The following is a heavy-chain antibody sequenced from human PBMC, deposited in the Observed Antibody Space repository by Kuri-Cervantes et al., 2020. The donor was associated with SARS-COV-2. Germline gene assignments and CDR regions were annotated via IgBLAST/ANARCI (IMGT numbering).Heavy chain of an antibody. CDR1: GFTFSSYA. CDR3: AMKSTRNNYYDSSGSFDY. CDR2: IKQDGSEK. D-gene: IGHD3-22*01. J-gene: IGHJ4*02. V-gene: IGHV3-7*02. Sequence: GGSLRLSCAASGFTFSSYAMSWVRQAPGKGLGWVANIKQDGSEKYYVDSVKGRFTISRDNAKNSLYLQMNSLRAEDTAVYYCAMKSTRNNYYDSSGSFDYWGQGTLVTVSS.